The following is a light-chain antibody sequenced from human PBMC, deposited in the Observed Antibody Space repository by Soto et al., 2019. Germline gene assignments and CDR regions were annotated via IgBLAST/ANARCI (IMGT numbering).Light chain of an antibody. CDR1: QSIGSS. Sequence: IQMTQPPSSLSASVGARVTITCRASQSIGSSLNCYRQKPGKAPELVIYGVSTLHGGLPSTFSGSGSGTDFNLTISSLRPEDFAVYFCQQSYRVPYTFGQGTTLEIK. V-gene: IGKV1-39*01. CDR3: QQSYRVPYT. J-gene: IGKJ2*01. CDR2: GVS.